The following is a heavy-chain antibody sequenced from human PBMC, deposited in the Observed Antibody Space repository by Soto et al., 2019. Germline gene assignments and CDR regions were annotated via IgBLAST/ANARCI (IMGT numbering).Heavy chain of an antibody. D-gene: IGHD1-26*01. J-gene: IGHJ1*01. CDR2: IIPIFGTA. CDR3: ARGGQYSGSYLLFQH. V-gene: IGHV1-69*13. Sequence: SVQVSCKASGGTFSSYAISWVRQAPGQGLEWMGGIIPIFGTANYAQKFQGRVTITADESTSTAYMELSSLRSEDTAVYYCARGGQYSGSYLLFQHWGQGTLVTVSS. CDR1: GGTFSSYA.